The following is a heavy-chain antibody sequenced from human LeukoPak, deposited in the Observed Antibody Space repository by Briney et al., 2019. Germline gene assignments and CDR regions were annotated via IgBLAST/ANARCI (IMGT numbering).Heavy chain of an antibody. V-gene: IGHV3-9*01. CDR3: ARDRGLSSGYSRDY. CDR2: IIGNSGSI. D-gene: IGHD3-22*01. CDR1: GFTFDDYA. Sequence: GGSLRLSCAASGFTFDDYAMHWVRQAPWKGLEWVSGIIGNSGSIGYADSVKGRFTISRDNAKNSLYLQMNSLRAEDTAVYYCARDRGLSSGYSRDYWGQGTLVTVSS. J-gene: IGHJ4*02.